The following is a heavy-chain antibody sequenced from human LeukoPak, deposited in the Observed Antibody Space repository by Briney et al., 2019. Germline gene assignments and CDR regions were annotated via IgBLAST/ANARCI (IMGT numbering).Heavy chain of an antibody. Sequence: PSETLSLTCTVSGGSISSYYWSWIRQPAGKGLEWIGRIYTSGSTNYNPSLKSRVTMSVDTSENKFSLKVTSVTAADTAVYYCARGYYDSSGYYTEFANWGQGTLVTVSS. J-gene: IGHJ4*02. CDR2: IYTSGST. V-gene: IGHV4-4*07. D-gene: IGHD3-22*01. CDR1: GGSISSYY. CDR3: ARGYYDSSGYYTEFAN.